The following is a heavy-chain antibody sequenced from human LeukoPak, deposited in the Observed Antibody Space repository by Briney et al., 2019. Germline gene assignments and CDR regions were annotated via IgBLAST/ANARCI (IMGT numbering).Heavy chain of an antibody. CDR3: ARGPRYSSSSLGYFDY. V-gene: IGHV1-69*05. CDR1: GGTFSSYA. D-gene: IGHD6-6*01. Sequence: SVKVSCKASGGTFSSYAISWVRQAPGQGLEWMGGIIPIFGTANYAQKFQGRVTITTDESTSTAYMELSSLRSEDTAVYYCARGPRYSSSSLGYFDYWGQGTLVTVSS. J-gene: IGHJ4*02. CDR2: IIPIFGTA.